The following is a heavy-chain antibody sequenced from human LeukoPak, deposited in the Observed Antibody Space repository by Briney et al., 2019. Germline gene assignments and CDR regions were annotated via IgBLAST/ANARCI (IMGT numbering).Heavy chain of an antibody. CDR1: GYTFTSYD. V-gene: IGHV1-8*01. Sequence: ASVKVSCKASGYTFTSYDFNWVRQATGQGLEWMGWMNPNSGNTGYAQKFQGRVTMTRNTSINTAYMELSSLRSEDTAVYYCARDRVGGYSYGFHVRYYYGMDVWGQGTTVTVSS. D-gene: IGHD5-18*01. CDR3: ARDRVGGYSYGFHVRYYYGMDV. J-gene: IGHJ6*02. CDR2: MNPNSGNT.